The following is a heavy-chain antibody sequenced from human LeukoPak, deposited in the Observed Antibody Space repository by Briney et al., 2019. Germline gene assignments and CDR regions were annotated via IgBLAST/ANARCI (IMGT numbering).Heavy chain of an antibody. D-gene: IGHD6-6*01. Sequence: SETLSLTCAVSGGFVNSSAYYWAWIRQPPGKGLEFIASVYYGTNTYYNPALKSRVTLSIDTSKNQFSLKLSSVTAADTAVYYCARESYIAARPVDYFDYWGQGTLVTVSS. CDR1: GGFVNSSAYY. CDR3: ARESYIAARPVDYFDY. CDR2: VYYGTNT. J-gene: IGHJ4*02. V-gene: IGHV4-39*07.